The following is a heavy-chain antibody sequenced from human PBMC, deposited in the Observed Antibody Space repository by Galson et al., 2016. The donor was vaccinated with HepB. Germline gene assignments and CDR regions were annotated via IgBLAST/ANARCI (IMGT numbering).Heavy chain of an antibody. Sequence: SVKVSCKASGGPFTNSAFSWVRQAPGQGLEWMGGIIPVFGTTDFAQKSQGRDTITADESTSTVYMAVSSLTFEDTAIYYCARPHDNRRYYYHAMDVWGQGTTVTVSS. CDR3: ARPHDNRRYYYHAMDV. CDR2: IIPVFGTT. J-gene: IGHJ6*02. D-gene: IGHD1-1*01. V-gene: IGHV1-69*13. CDR1: GGPFTNSA.